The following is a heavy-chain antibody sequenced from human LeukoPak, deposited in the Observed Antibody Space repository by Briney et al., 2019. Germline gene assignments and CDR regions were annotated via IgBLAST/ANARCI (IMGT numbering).Heavy chain of an antibody. CDR3: ARHHKRVSGVVSGTVDY. D-gene: IGHD3-3*01. V-gene: IGHV4-39*01. CDR2: IYYSGST. CDR1: GDSINSGTYY. J-gene: IGHJ4*02. Sequence: SETLSLTCTVSGDSINSGTYYWGWIRQPPGKGLERIGSIYYSGSTYYNPSLKSRVTISVDTSKNQFSLRLTSVTDADTAIYYCARHHKRVSGVVSGTVDYWGQGTLVTVSS.